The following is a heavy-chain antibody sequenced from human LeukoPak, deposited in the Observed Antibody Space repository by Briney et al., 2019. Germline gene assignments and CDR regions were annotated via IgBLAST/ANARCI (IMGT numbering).Heavy chain of an antibody. Sequence: SVKVSCKASGGTFSSYAISWVRQAPGQGLEWMGGIIPIFGTANYAQKFQGRVTITTDESTGTAYMELSSLRSEDTAVYYCARAYCSSTSCYKEGYYYYYMDVWGKGTTVTVSS. CDR1: GGTFSSYA. D-gene: IGHD2-2*02. J-gene: IGHJ6*03. CDR2: IIPIFGTA. CDR3: ARAYCSSTSCYKEGYYYYYMDV. V-gene: IGHV1-69*05.